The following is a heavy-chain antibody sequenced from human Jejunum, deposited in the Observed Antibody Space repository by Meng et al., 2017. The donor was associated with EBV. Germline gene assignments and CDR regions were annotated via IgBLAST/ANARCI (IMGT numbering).Heavy chain of an antibody. CDR3: ARVAFSYTTRSLDS. D-gene: IGHD3-16*02. V-gene: IGHV4-34*02. CDR2: INHSGST. J-gene: IGHJ4*02. Sequence: QVQLPQWGAGLLKPSETLSLTCAVYRGSFSGYYWSWIRQHPGKGLEWIGEINHSGSTNYNPSLRSRVTISVETSKNRFSLRLNSVTAADTAVYYCARVAFSYTTRSLDSWGQGTLVTVSS. CDR1: RGSFSGYY.